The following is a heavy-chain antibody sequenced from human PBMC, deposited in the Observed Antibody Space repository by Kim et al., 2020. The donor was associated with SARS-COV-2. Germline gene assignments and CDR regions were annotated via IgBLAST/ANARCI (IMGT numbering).Heavy chain of an antibody. J-gene: IGHJ3*02. CDR3: AKGVRDYDFWSGSGAFDI. D-gene: IGHD3-3*01. Sequence: KGRFTISRDNSKNPLYLQMNSLRAEDTAVYYCAKGVRDYDFWSGSGAFDIWGQGTMVTVSS. V-gene: IGHV3-23*01.